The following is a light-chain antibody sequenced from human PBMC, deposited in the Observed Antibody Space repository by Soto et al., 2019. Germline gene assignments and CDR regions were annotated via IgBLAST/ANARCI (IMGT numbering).Light chain of an antibody. CDR3: QQYGRSPVT. Sequence: TQSPSSLSASVGDRVTITCRASQSISSSYLGWYHQKPGQAPRLLIYGASSRATGVPDRFSGSGSGTDFTLTISSLEPEDFAVYYCQQYGRSPVTFGQGTKVEIK. V-gene: IGKV3-20*01. J-gene: IGKJ1*01. CDR2: GAS. CDR1: QSISSSY.